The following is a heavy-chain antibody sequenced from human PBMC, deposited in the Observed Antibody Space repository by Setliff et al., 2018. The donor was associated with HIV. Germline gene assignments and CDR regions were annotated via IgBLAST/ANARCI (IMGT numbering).Heavy chain of an antibody. Sequence: SETLSLTCTVSGGSISSYYWSWIRQPPGKGLEWIGTFYYNGDSRYNPSLKSRVTISLDTSKNQFSLRLTSVAATDTAVYYCARDDRCSGDTCYYYWGQGALVTVSS. CDR2: FYYNGDS. J-gene: IGHJ4*02. CDR1: GGSISSYY. V-gene: IGHV4-59*12. CDR3: ARDDRCSGDTCYYY. D-gene: IGHD2-15*01.